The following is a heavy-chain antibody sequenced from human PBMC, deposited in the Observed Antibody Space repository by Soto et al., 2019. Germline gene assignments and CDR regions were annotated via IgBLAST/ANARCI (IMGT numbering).Heavy chain of an antibody. D-gene: IGHD1-1*01. CDR3: ARDERGPFDP. V-gene: IGHV4-31*03. CDR2: IYYSGST. J-gene: IGHJ5*02. CDR1: GGSISSGGYY. Sequence: SETLSLTCTVSGGSISSGGYYWSWIRQHPGKGLEWIGYIYYSGSTYYNPSLKSRVTISVDTSKNQFSLKLSSVTAADTAVYYCARDERGPFDPWGQGTLVTVSS.